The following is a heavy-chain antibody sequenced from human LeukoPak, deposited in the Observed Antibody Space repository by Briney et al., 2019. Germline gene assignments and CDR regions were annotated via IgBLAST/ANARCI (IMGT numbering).Heavy chain of an antibody. CDR3: ARHGYYYGSGSGDYFDY. J-gene: IGHJ4*02. D-gene: IGHD3-10*01. CDR1: GYSLTSYW. Sequence: GESLKISCKGSGYSLTSYWISWVRQMPGKGLEWMGRIDPSDSYTNYSPSFQGHVTISADKSISTAYLQWSSLKASGTAMYYCARHGYYYGSGSGDYFDYWGQGTLVTVSS. V-gene: IGHV5-10-1*01. CDR2: IDPSDSYT.